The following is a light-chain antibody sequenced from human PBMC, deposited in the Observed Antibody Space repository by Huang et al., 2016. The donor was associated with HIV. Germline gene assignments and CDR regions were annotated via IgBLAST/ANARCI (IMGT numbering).Light chain of an antibody. V-gene: IGKV3-11*01. CDR3: QHRSNWPPSYT. CDR1: QSVTSF. Sequence: DIVLTQSPATLSLSLGESATLSCRASQSVTSFLAWYQQKPGQAPRLLIYDTSQRATGIPARCRGSGSGTDFTLTISSLEPEDCAVYYCQHRSNWPPSYTFGQGTKLEIK. J-gene: IGKJ2*01. CDR2: DTS.